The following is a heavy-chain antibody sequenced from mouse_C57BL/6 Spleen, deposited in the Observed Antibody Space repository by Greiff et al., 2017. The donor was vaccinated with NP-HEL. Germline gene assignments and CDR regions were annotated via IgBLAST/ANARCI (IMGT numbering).Heavy chain of an antibody. D-gene: IGHD2-5*01. CDR2: IDPNSGGT. CDR3: ARGGTYYSNFYAMDY. J-gene: IGHJ4*01. V-gene: IGHV1-72*01. CDR1: GYTFTSYW. Sequence: QVQLKQPGAELVKPGASVKLSCKASGYTFTSYWMHWVKQRPGRGLEWIGRIDPNSGGTKYNEKFKSKATLTVDKPSSTAYMQLSSLTSEDSAVYYCARGGTYYSNFYAMDYWGQGTSVTVSS.